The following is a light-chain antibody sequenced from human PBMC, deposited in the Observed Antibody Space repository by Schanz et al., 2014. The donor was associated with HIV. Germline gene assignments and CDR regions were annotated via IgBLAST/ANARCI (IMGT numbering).Light chain of an antibody. CDR3: CSYAGTTTHWI. J-gene: IGLJ2*01. V-gene: IGLV2-23*02. CDR2: EVR. CDR1: SSDIGNYNL. Sequence: QSALTQPASVSGSPGQSITISCTGTSSDIGNYNLVSWFQHHPGEAPKIMIFEVRKRPSGVSGRFSGSKSGNTASLTISGLQPEYDAEYFCCSYAGTTTHWIFGGGTKLTVL.